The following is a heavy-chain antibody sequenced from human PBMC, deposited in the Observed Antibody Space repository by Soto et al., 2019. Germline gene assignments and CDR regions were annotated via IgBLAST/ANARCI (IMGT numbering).Heavy chain of an antibody. CDR2: ISAHNGNT. V-gene: IGHV1-18*01. CDR3: ARGRYGDY. J-gene: IGHJ4*02. D-gene: IGHD1-1*01. Sequence: ASVKVSCKASGGTFRSYAVSWVRQAPGQGLEWMGWISAHNGNTDYAQRLQGRVTVTRDTSTSTAYMGLRSLRSDDTAVYYCARGRYGDYWGQGALVTVSS. CDR1: GGTFRSYA.